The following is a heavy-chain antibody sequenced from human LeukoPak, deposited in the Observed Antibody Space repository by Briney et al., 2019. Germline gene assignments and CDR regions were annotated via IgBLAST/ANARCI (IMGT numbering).Heavy chain of an antibody. Sequence: PGRSLRLSCDAPGFHFDDYAMYWVRQAPGKGLEWVSHINWNSGNIGYADSVKGRFIISRDNAKNSLYLQMNSLRPEDTGLYYCAKGGRVQFNFDFWGQGTRVTVSS. V-gene: IGHV3-9*01. J-gene: IGHJ4*02. D-gene: IGHD1-1*01. CDR1: GFHFDDYA. CDR2: INWNSGNI. CDR3: AKGGRVQFNFDF.